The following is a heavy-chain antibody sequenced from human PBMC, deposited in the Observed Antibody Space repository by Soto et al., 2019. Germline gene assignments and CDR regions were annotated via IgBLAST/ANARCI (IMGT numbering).Heavy chain of an antibody. Sequence: GSLRLSCVASGFTFSSYAMSWVRQAPGQGLEWVSAISGSGGSTYYADSVKGRFAISRDNSKNTLYLQINSLRAEDTAVYYCAKDTYYYDSSGYYYVGLNDAFDIWGQGTMVTVSS. CDR2: ISGSGGST. CDR3: AKDTYYYDSSGYYYVGLNDAFDI. V-gene: IGHV3-23*01. J-gene: IGHJ3*02. D-gene: IGHD3-22*01. CDR1: GFTFSSYA.